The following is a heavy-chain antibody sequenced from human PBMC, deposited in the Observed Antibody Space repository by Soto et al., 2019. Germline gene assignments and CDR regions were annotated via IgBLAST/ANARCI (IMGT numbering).Heavy chain of an antibody. V-gene: IGHV3-21*01. CDR2: ISSTTNYI. Sequence: EVQLAESGGGLVQPGGSLRLSCAASGFTFTRYSMNWVRQAPGKGLEWVSSISSTTNYIYYADSMKGRFTVSRDNAKNSVYLDMNSLSAEDTAVYYCARESEDLTSNFDYWGQGTLVTVSS. CDR3: ARESEDLTSNFDY. J-gene: IGHJ4*02. CDR1: GFTFTRYS.